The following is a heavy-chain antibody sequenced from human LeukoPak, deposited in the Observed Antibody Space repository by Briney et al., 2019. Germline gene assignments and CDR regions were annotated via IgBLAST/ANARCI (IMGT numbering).Heavy chain of an antibody. Sequence: SETLSLTCTVSGGSIGSCYWSWVRQSPGTGLEWIGYIYVTGTRYNPYLQSRVTISVDRSRNQFFLKMTSVTAADTAVYYCARRIGGCIEDMDVWGRGTKVTVSS. D-gene: IGHD2-8*01. V-gene: IGHV4-4*09. CDR2: IYVTGT. J-gene: IGHJ6*03. CDR1: GGSIGSCY. CDR3: ARRIGGCIEDMDV.